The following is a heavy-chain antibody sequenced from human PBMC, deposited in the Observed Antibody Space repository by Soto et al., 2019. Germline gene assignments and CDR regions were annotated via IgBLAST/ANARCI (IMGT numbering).Heavy chain of an antibody. Sequence: SETLSLTCAVSGGSVESSSCWSWVRQAPGKGLEWIGEIYHSGTFNYNPSLASRVSMSVDKSTNQFSLNLNPVTAANTAVYYCVRSVPAATWAYNGMDVWGQGTTVTVSS. J-gene: IGHJ6*02. V-gene: IGHV4-4*02. D-gene: IGHD2-15*01. CDR2: IYHSGTF. CDR1: GGSVESSSC. CDR3: VRSVPAATWAYNGMDV.